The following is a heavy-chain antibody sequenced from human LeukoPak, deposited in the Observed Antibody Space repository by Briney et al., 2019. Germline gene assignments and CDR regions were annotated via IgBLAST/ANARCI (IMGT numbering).Heavy chain of an antibody. CDR3: AREEMAKIQWEDYYYYYMDV. D-gene: IGHD5-24*01. J-gene: IGHJ6*03. Sequence: PGGSLRLSCAASGFTFSNYWMHWVRHAPGKGLEWLSRINSDGSGTNYADSVKGRITISRDNGKNTLYLQMNSLRAEDTAVYYCAREEMAKIQWEDYYYYYMDVWGKGTPVTVSS. V-gene: IGHV3-74*01. CDR1: GFTFSNYW. CDR2: INSDGSGT.